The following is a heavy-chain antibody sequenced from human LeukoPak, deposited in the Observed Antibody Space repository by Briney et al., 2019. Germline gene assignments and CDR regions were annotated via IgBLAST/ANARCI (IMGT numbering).Heavy chain of an antibody. V-gene: IGHV1-69*06. CDR2: IIPIFGTA. Sequence: GASVKVSCKASGYTFTSYAISWVRQAPGQGLEWMGGIIPIFGTANYAQKFQGRVTITADKSTSTAYMELSSLRSEDTAVYYCARDGAARPYYYGSGSPQGGYYYYMDVWGKGTTVTVSS. D-gene: IGHD3-10*01. CDR3: ARDGAARPYYYGSGSPQGGYYYYMDV. CDR1: GYTFTSYA. J-gene: IGHJ6*03.